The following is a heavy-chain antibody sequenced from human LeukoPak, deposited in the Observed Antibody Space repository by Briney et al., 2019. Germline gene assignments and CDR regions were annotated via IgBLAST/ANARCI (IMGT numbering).Heavy chain of an antibody. CDR1: GYSISNGYY. CDR3: ARDGGNIVVVPAAIWFDP. V-gene: IGHV4-38-2*02. D-gene: IGHD2-2*01. J-gene: IGHJ5*02. Sequence: PSETLSLTCTVSGYSISNGYYWGWIRQPPGKGLEWIGTFYYSGSTYFNPSLKSRVTISVDTSKNQFSLKLSSVTAADTAVFYCARDGGNIVVVPAAIWFDPWGQGTLVTVSS. CDR2: FYYSGST.